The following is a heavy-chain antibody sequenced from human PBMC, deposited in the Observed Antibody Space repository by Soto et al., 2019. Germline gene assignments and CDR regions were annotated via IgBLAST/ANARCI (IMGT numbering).Heavy chain of an antibody. J-gene: IGHJ5*02. Sequence: SETLSLTCSVSGDSVGSGDYYWSWIRQPPGKGLEWIGHVYFSGSTNYIPSLKSRLTMSVDTAKNQFSLKLNSVTAADTAVYYCARIPVDTYMIYWSDPWGQGTQVTVSS. CDR1: GDSVGSGDYY. V-gene: IGHV4-61*08. CDR2: VYFSGST. CDR3: ARIPVDTYMIYWSDP. D-gene: IGHD3-16*01.